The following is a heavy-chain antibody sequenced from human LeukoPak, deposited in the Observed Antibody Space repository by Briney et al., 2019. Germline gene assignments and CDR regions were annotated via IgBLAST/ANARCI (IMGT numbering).Heavy chain of an antibody. J-gene: IGHJ4*02. CDR3: ARDTAMVSYFDY. CDR1: GFTFSSYG. Sequence: PGGSLRLSCAASGFTFSSYGMHWVRQAPGEGLEWVAAIWYDGSNKYYADSVKGRFTISRDNSKNTLYLQMNSLRAEDTAVYYCARDTAMVSYFDYWGQGTLVTVSS. D-gene: IGHD5-18*01. V-gene: IGHV3-33*01. CDR2: IWYDGSNK.